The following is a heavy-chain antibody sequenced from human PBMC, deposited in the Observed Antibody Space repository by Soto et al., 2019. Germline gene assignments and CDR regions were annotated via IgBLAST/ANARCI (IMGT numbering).Heavy chain of an antibody. CDR2: ISFDGTKK. J-gene: IGHJ6*02. V-gene: IGHV3-30-3*01. CDR3: AREDDYGYRYINYGLDV. D-gene: IGHD4-17*01. CDR1: GFTFNIYA. Sequence: GGSLRRAWAASGFTFNIYALHWVRQAPGKGLEWVAVISFDGTKKYYSDSVKGRFTISRDNLKNTLYLQMNNLRVEDAALYFCAREDDYGYRYINYGLDVWGQGTTVTVSS.